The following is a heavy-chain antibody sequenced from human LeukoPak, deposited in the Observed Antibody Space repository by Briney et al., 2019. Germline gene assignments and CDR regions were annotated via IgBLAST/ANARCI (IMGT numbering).Heavy chain of an antibody. J-gene: IGHJ4*02. D-gene: IGHD1-26*01. CDR1: GGSISSSSYY. CDR3: ARGEWDLLFDY. V-gene: IGHV4-61*01. CDR2: IFYSGST. Sequence: SETLSLTCTVSGGSISSSSYYWSWIRQPPGKGLEWIGYIFYSGSTNYNPSLKSRVTISVDTSKNQFSLKLSSVTAADTAVYYCARGEWDLLFDYWGQGTLVTVSS.